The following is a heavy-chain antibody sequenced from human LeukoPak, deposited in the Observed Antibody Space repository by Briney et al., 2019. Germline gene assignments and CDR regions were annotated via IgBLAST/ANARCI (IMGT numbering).Heavy chain of an antibody. CDR3: ARAHGRPAFDY. J-gene: IGHJ4*02. V-gene: IGHV3-30-3*01. CDR2: ISYDGSNK. D-gene: IGHD2-2*01. Sequence: PGRSLRLSCAACGFTFSSYAMHWVRQAPGKGLEWVAVISYDGSNKYYADSVKGRFTISRDNSKNTLYLQMNSLRAEDTAVYYCARAHGRPAFDYWGQGTLVTVSS. CDR1: GFTFSSYA.